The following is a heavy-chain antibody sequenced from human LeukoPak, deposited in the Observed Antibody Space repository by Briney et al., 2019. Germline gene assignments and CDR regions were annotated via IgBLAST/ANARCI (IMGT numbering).Heavy chain of an antibody. CDR2: ISYDGSNK. CDR3: AKFISYCSGGSCF. Sequence: GGSLRLSCAASGFTFSSYGMHWVRQAPGKGLEWVAVISYDGSNKYYADSVKGRFTIFRDNSKNTLYLQMNSLRAEDTAVYYCAKFISYCSGGSCFWSQGTLVTVSS. D-gene: IGHD2-15*01. V-gene: IGHV3-30*18. CDR1: GFTFSSYG. J-gene: IGHJ4*02.